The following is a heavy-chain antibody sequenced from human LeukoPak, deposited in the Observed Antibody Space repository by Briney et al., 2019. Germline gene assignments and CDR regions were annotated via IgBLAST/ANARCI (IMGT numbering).Heavy chain of an antibody. CDR2: IYHSGIT. V-gene: IGHV4-30-2*01. Sequence: SETLSLTCTVSGGSISSGGYYWSWIRQPPGKGLEWIGYIYHSGITYYNPSLKSRVTISVDRSKNQFPLKMSSVTAADTAVYYCARGPSGYDYSSRYSSGWYVNYWGQGTLVTVSS. J-gene: IGHJ4*02. D-gene: IGHD6-19*01. CDR1: GGSISSGGYY. CDR3: ARGPSGYDYSSRYSSGWYVNY.